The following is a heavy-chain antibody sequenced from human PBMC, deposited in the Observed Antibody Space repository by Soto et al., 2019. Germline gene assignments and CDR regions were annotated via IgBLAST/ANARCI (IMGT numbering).Heavy chain of an antibody. Sequence: GASVKVSCKASGYTFTSYGISWVRQAPGQGLEWIGWISAYNGNTNYAQKLQGRVTMTTDTSTSTAYMELRSLRSDDTAVYYCARGPYTIFGVVIAESDYWGQGTLVTVSS. CDR2: ISAYNGNT. CDR1: GYTFTSYG. D-gene: IGHD3-3*01. J-gene: IGHJ4*02. CDR3: ARGPYTIFGVVIAESDY. V-gene: IGHV1-18*01.